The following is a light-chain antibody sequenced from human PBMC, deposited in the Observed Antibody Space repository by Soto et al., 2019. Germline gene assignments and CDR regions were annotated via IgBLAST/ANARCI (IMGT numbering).Light chain of an antibody. CDR3: HHYGTAWT. CDR1: QSVSSSF. Sequence: EIVLTQSPGTLSLSPGERATLSCRASQSVSSSFLAWYQQKPGQAPRLLISGASTRATGIPDRFSDSGSGTDFTLSISRLEPEDFAVYYCHHYGTAWTFGQGTKVEV. J-gene: IGKJ1*01. CDR2: GAS. V-gene: IGKV3-20*01.